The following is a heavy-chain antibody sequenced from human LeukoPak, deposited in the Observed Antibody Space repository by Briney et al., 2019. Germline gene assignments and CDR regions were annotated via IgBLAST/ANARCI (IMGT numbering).Heavy chain of an antibody. CDR1: GGSISSYY. J-gene: IGHJ3*02. V-gene: IGHV4-59*01. D-gene: IGHD6-6*01. Sequence: SETLSLTCTVSGGSISSYYWSWIRQPPGKGLEWIGYIYYSGSTNYNPSLKSRVTISVDTSKNQFSLKLSSVTAADTAVYYCARNIGAGSSRSFDIWGQGTMVTVSS. CDR3: ARNIGAGSSRSFDI. CDR2: IYYSGST.